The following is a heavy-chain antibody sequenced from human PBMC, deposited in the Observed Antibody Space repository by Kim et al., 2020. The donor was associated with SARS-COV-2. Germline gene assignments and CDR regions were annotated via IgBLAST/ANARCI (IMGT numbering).Heavy chain of an antibody. V-gene: IGHV3-21*01. D-gene: IGHD6-13*01. Sequence: GGSLRLSCAASGFTFSSYSMNWVRQAPGKGLEWVSSISSSSSYIYYADSVKGRFTISRDNAKNSLYLQMNSLRAEDTAVYYCARDDLASSSWTSYYYYGMDVWGQGTTVTVSS. J-gene: IGHJ6*02. CDR2: ISSSSSYI. CDR1: GFTFSSYS. CDR3: ARDDLASSSWTSYYYYGMDV.